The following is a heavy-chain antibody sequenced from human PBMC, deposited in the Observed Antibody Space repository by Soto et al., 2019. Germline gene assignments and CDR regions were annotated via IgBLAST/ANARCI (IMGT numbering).Heavy chain of an antibody. D-gene: IGHD3-10*01. CDR2: INPNSGGT. Sequence: ASVKVSCKASGYTFTGYYMHWVRQAPGQGLEWMGWINPNSGGTNYAQKFQGRLTISRDNAKNTLYLQMNSLGAEDTAVYYCATVKSGSYNWFDPWGQGTLVTVSS. V-gene: IGHV1-2*02. CDR3: ATVKSGSYNWFDP. J-gene: IGHJ5*02. CDR1: GYTFTGYY.